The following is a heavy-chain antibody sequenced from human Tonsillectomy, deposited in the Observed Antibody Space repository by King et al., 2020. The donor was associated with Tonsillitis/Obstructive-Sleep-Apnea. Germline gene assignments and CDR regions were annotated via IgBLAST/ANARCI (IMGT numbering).Heavy chain of an antibody. J-gene: IGHJ4*02. V-gene: IGHV3-30*18. CDR2: ISFNGSNI. D-gene: IGHD4-23*01. CDR3: AQDLSVAR. CDR1: GFTFSKYG. Sequence: VQLVESGGGVVQPGGFLRLSCAASGFTFSKYGTPWVRQAPGKGLECVAVISFNGSNIYPADSLKGRFTISRDTSKNTLFMQMSSLRAEDTALYYCAQDLSVARWGQGTLVTVSS.